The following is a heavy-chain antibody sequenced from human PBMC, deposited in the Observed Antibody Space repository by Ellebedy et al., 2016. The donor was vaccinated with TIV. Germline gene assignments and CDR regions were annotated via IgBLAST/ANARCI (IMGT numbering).Heavy chain of an antibody. CDR3: ARFDGSATLPPA. J-gene: IGHJ5*02. D-gene: IGHD3-10*01. Sequence: SETLSLXXSVSGDSISGSSSYYWGWVRQPPGKGLEWIGYIFYSGTTYYSPSLKGRVAISLDKSKNQFSLSLYSVTAADTAVYYCARFDGSATLPPAWGRGTLVTVSS. CDR2: IFYSGTT. V-gene: IGHV4-31*03. CDR1: GDSISGSSSYY.